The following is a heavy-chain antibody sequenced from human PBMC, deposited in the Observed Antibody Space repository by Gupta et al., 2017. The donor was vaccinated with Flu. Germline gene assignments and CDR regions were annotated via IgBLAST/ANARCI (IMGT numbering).Heavy chain of an antibody. V-gene: IGHV3-30*03. Sequence: QVQLVESGGGVVQPGRSLRLSCSASGFTFTTYGMHWVRQAPGKGLEWVALISYDGNGKFYADSVKGRVTISRDNSKDTLYLQMDSLRAEDTAVYYCARGRFDSSGYYTYYFDYWGQGTLVTVSS. CDR3: ARGRFDSSGYYTYYFDY. J-gene: IGHJ4*02. D-gene: IGHD3-22*01. CDR1: GFTFTTYG. CDR2: ISYDGNGK.